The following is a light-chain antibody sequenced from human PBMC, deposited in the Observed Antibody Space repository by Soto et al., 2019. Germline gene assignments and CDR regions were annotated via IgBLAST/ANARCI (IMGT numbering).Light chain of an antibody. J-gene: IGKJ2*02. V-gene: IGKV3-20*01. CDR3: HQYGSSPST. Sequence: ETVLTQFPGTLSLSPGDRVTLSCRASQSVDRSYLAWYQQKPGQAPRLLLYGASSRATGIPDRFSGSGSGTDFTLTIFGLEPEDFAVYYCHQYGSSPSTFGQGTKLEIK. CDR1: QSVDRSY. CDR2: GAS.